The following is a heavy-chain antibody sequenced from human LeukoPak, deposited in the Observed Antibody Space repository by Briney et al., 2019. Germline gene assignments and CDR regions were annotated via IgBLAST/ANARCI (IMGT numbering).Heavy chain of an antibody. J-gene: IGHJ1*01. Sequence: GGSARLSCAASGFNFRSYGMHWVRQAPGSGLEWVAFIRYDGNNEDYVDFVKGRFTISRDNSRNALYLQMDSLRVDDTALYYCVKDAYSGDFGEYFHHWGQGTLVTVAS. V-gene: IGHV3-30*02. CDR3: VKDAYSGDFGEYFHH. CDR1: GFNFRSYG. D-gene: IGHD4-17*01. CDR2: IRYDGNNE.